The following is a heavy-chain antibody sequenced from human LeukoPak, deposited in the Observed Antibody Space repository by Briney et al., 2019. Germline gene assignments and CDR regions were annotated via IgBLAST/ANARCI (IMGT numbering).Heavy chain of an antibody. CDR1: GGTFSRYA. D-gene: IGHD3-10*01. V-gene: IGHV1-69*04. Sequence: SVKVSCKASGGTFSRYAISWVRQAPGQGLEWMGRIIPILGIANYAQKFQGRVTITADTSTSTAYMELSSLRSEDTALYYCARSGDYYVMDVWGQGTTVTVSS. J-gene: IGHJ6*02. CDR3: ARSGDYYVMDV. CDR2: IIPILGIA.